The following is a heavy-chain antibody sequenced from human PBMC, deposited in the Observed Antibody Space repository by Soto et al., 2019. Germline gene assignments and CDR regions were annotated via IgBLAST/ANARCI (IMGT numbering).Heavy chain of an antibody. CDR3: AREGIAVAGTVDY. CDR2: IYYSGST. CDR1: GGSVSSGSYY. V-gene: IGHV4-61*01. D-gene: IGHD6-19*01. J-gene: IGHJ4*02. Sequence: QVQLQESGPGLVKPSETLSLTCTVSGGSVSSGSYYWSWIRQPPGKGLEWIGYIYYSGSTNYNPSLQSRVTTSVDTSKNQFSLKLSSVTAADTAVYYCAREGIAVAGTVDYWGQGTLVTVSS.